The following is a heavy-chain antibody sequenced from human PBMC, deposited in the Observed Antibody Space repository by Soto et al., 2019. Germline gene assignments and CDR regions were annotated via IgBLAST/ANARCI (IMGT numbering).Heavy chain of an antibody. Sequence: GASVEVSCKASGGTFSSYAISWVRQAPGQGLEWMGGIIPIFGTANYAQKFQGRVTITADESTSTAYMELSSLRSEDTAVYYCARGDIVVVPAAISLYYYYGMDVWGQGTTVTVSS. J-gene: IGHJ6*02. CDR1: GGTFSSYA. V-gene: IGHV1-69*13. D-gene: IGHD2-2*02. CDR2: IIPIFGTA. CDR3: ARGDIVVVPAAISLYYYYGMDV.